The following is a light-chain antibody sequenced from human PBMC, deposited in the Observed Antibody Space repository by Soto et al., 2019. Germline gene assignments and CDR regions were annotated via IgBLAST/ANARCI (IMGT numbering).Light chain of an antibody. V-gene: IGKV1-9*01. CDR2: AAF. Sequence: DIQLTQSPSFLSASVGDRVTITCRASQGISNYVAWYQQQPGKAPKLLIYAAFTLQSGVPSRFRGGGSGTEFTLTISRLQPEDTATYYCQHLNSNPPIIFGQGTRLEIK. CDR3: QHLNSNPPII. CDR1: QGISNY. J-gene: IGKJ5*01.